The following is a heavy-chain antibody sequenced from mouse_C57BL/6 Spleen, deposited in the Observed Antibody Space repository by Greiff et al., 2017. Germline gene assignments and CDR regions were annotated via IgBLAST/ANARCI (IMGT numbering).Heavy chain of an antibody. V-gene: IGHV3-3*01. D-gene: IGHD3-2*02. CDR2: TFYSGIT. Sequence: EVQLQQSGPSLVRPSQTLSLTCTVTGFSINSDCYWIWIRQFPGNKLEYIGYTFYSGITYYNPSLESRTYITRDPSKNQFSLKLSSVTTEDTATYYCARERAQADYYAMDYWGQGTSVTVSS. CDR1: GFSINSDCY. J-gene: IGHJ4*01. CDR3: ARERAQADYYAMDY.